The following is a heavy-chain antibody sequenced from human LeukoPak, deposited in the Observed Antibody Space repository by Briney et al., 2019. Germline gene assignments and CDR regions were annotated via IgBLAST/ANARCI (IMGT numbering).Heavy chain of an antibody. J-gene: IGHJ4*02. CDR3: ASVHNRRDSNLDY. CDR2: INTNTGNP. Sequence: GASVKVSCKAPGYTFTSYAMNWVRQAPGQGLEWMGWINTNTGNPTYAQGFTGRFVFSLDTSVSTAYLQISSLKAEDTAVYYCASVHNRRDSNLDYWGQGTLVTVSS. V-gene: IGHV7-4-1*02. CDR1: GYTFTSYA. D-gene: IGHD3/OR15-3a*01.